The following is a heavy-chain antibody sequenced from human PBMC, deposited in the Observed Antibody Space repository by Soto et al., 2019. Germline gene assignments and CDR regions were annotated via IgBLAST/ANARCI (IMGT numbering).Heavy chain of an antibody. CDR2: MSPDGGRT. CDR1: GYPFTTYY. Sequence: GSVKVSFKACGYPFTTYYMHWVRQAPGQGLEWMGIMSPDGGRTSYAQKFQGRVTMTRDTSTSTVYMELSSLRSEDTAVYCCATRDPGHYWGQGTMVTVSS. J-gene: IGHJ4*02. V-gene: IGHV1-46*01. CDR3: ATRDPGHY.